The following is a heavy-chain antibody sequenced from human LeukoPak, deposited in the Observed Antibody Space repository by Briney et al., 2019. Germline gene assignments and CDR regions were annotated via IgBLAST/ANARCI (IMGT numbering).Heavy chain of an antibody. CDR2: IYYSGST. CDR3: ARDDYYDSSAYSGIDY. CDR1: GGSLSSGSYY. V-gene: IGHV4-61*01. D-gene: IGHD3-22*01. J-gene: IGHJ4*02. Sequence: SETLSLTCTVSGGSLSSGSYYWTWIRQPPGKGLEWIAYIYYSGSTNYNPSLKSRATIPVDTSKNQFSLKLSSVTAADTAVYYCARDDYYDSSAYSGIDYWGQGTLVTVSS.